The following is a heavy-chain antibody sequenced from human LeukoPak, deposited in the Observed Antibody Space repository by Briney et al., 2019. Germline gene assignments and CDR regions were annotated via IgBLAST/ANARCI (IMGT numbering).Heavy chain of an antibody. V-gene: IGHV3-21*01. CDR3: AKGALLWFGELFRRDDAFDI. J-gene: IGHJ3*02. D-gene: IGHD3-10*01. Sequence: GGSLRLSCAASGFTLSTYSMNWVRQAPGKGLEWVSSISSSSSYIYYADSLKGRFTISRDNAKKSLYLQMNSLRAEDTAVYYCAKGALLWFGELFRRDDAFDIWGQGTMVTVSS. CDR2: ISSSSSYI. CDR1: GFTLSTYS.